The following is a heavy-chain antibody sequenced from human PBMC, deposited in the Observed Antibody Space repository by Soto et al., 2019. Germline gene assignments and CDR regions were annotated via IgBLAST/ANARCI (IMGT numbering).Heavy chain of an antibody. CDR1: GGTFSSYA. Sequence: KVSCKASGGTFSSYAISWVRQAPGQGLEWMGGIIPIFGTANYAQKFQGRVTITADKSTSTAYMELSSLRSEDTAVYYCAREPGGASWFDPWGQGTLVTVSS. D-gene: IGHD3-10*01. CDR3: AREPGGASWFDP. V-gene: IGHV1-69*06. CDR2: IIPIFGTA. J-gene: IGHJ5*02.